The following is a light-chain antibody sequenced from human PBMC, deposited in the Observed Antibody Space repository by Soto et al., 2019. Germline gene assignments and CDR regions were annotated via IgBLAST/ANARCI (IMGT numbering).Light chain of an antibody. CDR3: QKYSSVPV. Sequence: DIQMTQSPTSLSASVGDRVTITCRASQGIRNFVAWYQQKPGKAPKLLIYAASTLQSGVPSRFSGSGSGTDFTRTINSLHPEDVATYSCQKYSSVPVFGPGTKVEIK. CDR1: QGIRNF. V-gene: IGKV1-27*01. CDR2: AAS. J-gene: IGKJ3*01.